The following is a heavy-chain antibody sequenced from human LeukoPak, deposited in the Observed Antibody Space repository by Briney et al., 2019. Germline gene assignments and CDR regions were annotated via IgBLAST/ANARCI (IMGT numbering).Heavy chain of an antibody. CDR1: GFTFSNYW. CDR2: INGDGSSI. V-gene: IGHV3-74*01. CDR3: ARGPSGSAYGLFDY. Sequence: GGSLRLSCAGSGFTFSNYWMHWVRHAPGKGLVWVPRINGDGSSISYADSVKGRFTISRDNAKNTLYLQINSLRAEDTAVFYCARGPSGSAYGLFDYWGQGTLVTVSS. J-gene: IGHJ4*02. D-gene: IGHD5-12*01.